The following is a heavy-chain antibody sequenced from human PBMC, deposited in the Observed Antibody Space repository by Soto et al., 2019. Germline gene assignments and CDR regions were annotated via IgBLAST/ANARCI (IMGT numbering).Heavy chain of an antibody. Sequence: EVQLVETGGGLIQPGGSLRLSCAASGFTVSSNYMSWVRQAPGKGLEWVSVIYSGGSTYYADSVKGRFTISRDNSKNTLYLQMNSLRAEDKAVYYCAVDYGDYSYYYYGMDVWGQGTTVTVSS. J-gene: IGHJ6*02. CDR3: AVDYGDYSYYYYGMDV. V-gene: IGHV3-53*02. CDR2: IYSGGST. D-gene: IGHD4-17*01. CDR1: GFTVSSNY.